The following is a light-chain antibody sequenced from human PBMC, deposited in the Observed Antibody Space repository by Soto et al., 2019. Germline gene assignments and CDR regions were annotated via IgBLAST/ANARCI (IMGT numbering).Light chain of an antibody. Sequence: DIQMTQSPSSLSVSVGDRVTINCRTSQSITNYLNWYQQKTGKAPTLLVYAASSLESGVPSRFSGSGSGTDFTLTISRLEREDFASYYCQQSDSYPWTFGQGTKVEIK. CDR1: QSITNY. J-gene: IGKJ2*01. CDR3: QQSDSYPWT. V-gene: IGKV1-39*01. CDR2: AAS.